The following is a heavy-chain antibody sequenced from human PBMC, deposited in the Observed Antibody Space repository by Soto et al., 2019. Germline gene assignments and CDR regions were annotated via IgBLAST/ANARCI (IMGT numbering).Heavy chain of an antibody. D-gene: IGHD2-8*01. CDR2: INPSGGST. CDR3: ARPPYPGCINAVCYPLDY. Sequence: QVQLVQSGAEVKKPGASVKISCKASGYTFTSYYMHWVRQAPGQGLEWMGIINPSGGSTNYAQKLQGRVAMTRDTSTSTVYIELNSLRSDDTAVYYCARPPYPGCINAVCYPLDYWGQGTLVTVSS. CDR1: GYTFTSYY. V-gene: IGHV1-46*01. J-gene: IGHJ4*02.